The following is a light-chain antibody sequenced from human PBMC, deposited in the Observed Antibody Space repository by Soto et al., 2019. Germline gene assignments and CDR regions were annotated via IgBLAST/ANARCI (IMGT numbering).Light chain of an antibody. J-gene: IGLJ1*01. CDR2: EGS. CDR1: SREFGSYNL. CDR3: CSYAGSSTSYV. Sequence: QSVLTQPASVSGSPGQSITISCTGTSREFGSYNLVSWYQQHPGKAPKLMIYEGSKRPSGVSNRFSGSKSGNTASLTISGFQAEDEADYYCCSYAGSSTSYVFGTGTKVTVL. V-gene: IGLV2-23*01.